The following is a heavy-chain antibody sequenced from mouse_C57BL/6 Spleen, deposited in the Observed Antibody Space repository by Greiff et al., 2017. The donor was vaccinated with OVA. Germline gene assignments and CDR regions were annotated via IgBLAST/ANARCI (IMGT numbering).Heavy chain of an antibody. J-gene: IGHJ3*01. Sequence: QVQLQQSGAELVKPGASVKMSCKASGYTFTSYWITWVKQRPGQGLEWIGDIYPGSGSTNYNEKFKSKATLTVDTSSSTAYMQLSSLTSEDSAVYYCARDDSNYVGFAYWGQGTLVTVS. D-gene: IGHD2-5*01. CDR1: GYTFTSYW. CDR2: IYPGSGST. CDR3: ARDDSNYVGFAY. V-gene: IGHV1-55*01.